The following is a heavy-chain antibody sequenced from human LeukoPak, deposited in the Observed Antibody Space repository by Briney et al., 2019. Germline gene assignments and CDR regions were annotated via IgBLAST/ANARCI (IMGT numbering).Heavy chain of an antibody. J-gene: IGHJ6*02. V-gene: IGHV1-69*13. Sequence: SVKVSCKASVGTFSNYPITWVRQAPGQGLEWMGGIIPIFGTANYAQKFQGRLTITADESTTTAYMELSSLRSGDTAVYYCAREVNYYDSTAYSTFYFHYCMDVWGQGTSVTVSS. CDR2: IIPIFGTA. D-gene: IGHD3-22*01. CDR3: AREVNYYDSTAYSTFYFHYCMDV. CDR1: VGTFSNYP.